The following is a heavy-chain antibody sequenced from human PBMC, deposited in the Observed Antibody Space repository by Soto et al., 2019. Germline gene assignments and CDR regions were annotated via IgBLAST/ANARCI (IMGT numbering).Heavy chain of an antibody. J-gene: IGHJ4*02. V-gene: IGHV4-39*01. CDR3: ARHTPVISISDH. CDR1: GGSISSSSYY. Sequence: SETLSLTCTVSGGSISSSSYYWGWIRQPPGKGLEWIGSIYYSGSTYYNPSLKSRVTISVDTSKNQFSLKLSSVTAADTAVYYCARHTPVISISDHWGQGNLVTVSS. CDR2: IYYSGST. D-gene: IGHD2-15*01.